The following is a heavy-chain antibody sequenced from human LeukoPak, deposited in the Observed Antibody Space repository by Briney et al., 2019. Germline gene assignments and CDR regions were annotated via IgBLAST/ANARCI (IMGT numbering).Heavy chain of an antibody. CDR2: IYSGGST. CDR3: ARDRLWFGEDWGNPGGLLDY. CDR1: GFTVSSNY. Sequence: GGSLRLSCAASGFTVSSNYMSWVRQAPGKGLEWVSVIYSGGSTYYADSVKGRFTISRDNSKNTLYLQMNSLRAEDTAVYYCARDRLWFGEDWGNPGGLLDYWGQGTLVTVSS. J-gene: IGHJ4*02. D-gene: IGHD3-10*01. V-gene: IGHV3-66*01.